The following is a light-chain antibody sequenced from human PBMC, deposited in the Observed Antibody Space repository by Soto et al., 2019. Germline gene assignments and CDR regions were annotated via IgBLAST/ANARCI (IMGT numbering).Light chain of an antibody. J-gene: IGKJ1*01. CDR2: DAS. CDR1: QSISDY. Sequence: DIQMTQAPSTLSASVGDRVTITCRASQSISDYLAWYQQKPGKAPKLLMHDASSLESRVPSSFSGSASGTEFTLTISSLQPDDFATYVCQQYSTNSWTFGQGTKVDIK. CDR3: QQYSTNSWT. V-gene: IGKV1-5*01.